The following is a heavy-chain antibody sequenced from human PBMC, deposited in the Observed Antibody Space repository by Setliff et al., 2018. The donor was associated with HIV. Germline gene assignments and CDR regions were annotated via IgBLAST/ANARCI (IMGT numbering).Heavy chain of an antibody. Sequence: SETLSLTCSISGGFISSYYWTWIRQAPGKGLEWIGHVYYTGSTNYNPSVKSRVTISVDTSKNQFSLKLSSVTAADTAVYYCARHGLQYYDFWSGHPGGDTVGYFDYWGQGTLVTVSS. J-gene: IGHJ4*03. CDR3: ARHGLQYYDFWSGHPGGDTVGYFDY. CDR2: VYYTGST. V-gene: IGHV4-59*08. D-gene: IGHD3-3*01. CDR1: GGFISSYY.